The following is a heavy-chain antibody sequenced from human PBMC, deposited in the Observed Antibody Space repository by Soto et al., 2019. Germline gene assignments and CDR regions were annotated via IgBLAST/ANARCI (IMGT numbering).Heavy chain of an antibody. Sequence: QVQLVESGGGVVQPGRSLRLSCGASGFSFSTYGMHWVRQAPGKGLEWVAVIWNDGSNKYYTDSVKSRFTISRDNSMNMVYLQMNNLRVEDTAVYYCARDGEGACFYWGQGTLVTVSS. CDR3: ARDGEGACFY. CDR1: GFSFSTYG. J-gene: IGHJ4*02. CDR2: IWNDGSNK. V-gene: IGHV3-33*01. D-gene: IGHD1-26*01.